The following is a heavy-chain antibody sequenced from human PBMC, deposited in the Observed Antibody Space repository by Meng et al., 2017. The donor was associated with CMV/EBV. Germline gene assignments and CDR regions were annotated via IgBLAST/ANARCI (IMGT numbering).Heavy chain of an antibody. D-gene: IGHD5-12*01. CDR2: INHSGST. CDR1: GGSFSGYY. J-gene: IGHJ4*02. CDR3: ARAWLFDY. Sequence: SETLSLTCAVYGGSFSGYYWSWIRQPPGKGLEWIGEINHSGSTNYNPSLKRRVTISVDTSKNQISLKLSSVTAADTAVYYCARAWLFDYWGQGTLVTVSS. V-gene: IGHV4-34*01.